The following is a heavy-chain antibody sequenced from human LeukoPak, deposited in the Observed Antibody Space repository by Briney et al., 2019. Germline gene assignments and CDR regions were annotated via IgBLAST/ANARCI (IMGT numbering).Heavy chain of an antibody. J-gene: IGHJ4*02. V-gene: IGHV4-38-2*01. CDR1: GYSISSGYY. CDR3: ARQDVGEMAVDY. D-gene: IGHD5-24*01. CDR2: IYHSGST. Sequence: SETLSLTCAVSGYSISSGYYWGWIRQPPGKGLEWIGSIYHSGSTYYNPSLKSRVTMSVDTSKNQFSLKLSSVTAADTAVYYCARQDVGEMAVDYWGQGTLVTVSS.